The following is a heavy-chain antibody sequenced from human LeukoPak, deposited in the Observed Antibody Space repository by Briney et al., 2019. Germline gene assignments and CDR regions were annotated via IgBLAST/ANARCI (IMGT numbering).Heavy chain of an antibody. CDR1: GGSISSYY. CDR3: ARESRQDYVYFDH. D-gene: IGHD4-17*01. J-gene: IGHJ4*02. V-gene: IGHV4-59*01. Sequence: SETLSLTCTVPGGSISSYYGSWIRQPPGAGLGWIGYINYSGSTNYNPSLKSRGTMSVDTSKSQFSLKLSSVSAADTDMYYCARESRQDYVYFDHWGQGSLVTVSS. CDR2: INYSGST.